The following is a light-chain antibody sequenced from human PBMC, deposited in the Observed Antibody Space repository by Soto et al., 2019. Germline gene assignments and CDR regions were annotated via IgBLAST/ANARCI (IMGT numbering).Light chain of an antibody. CDR2: GAS. Sequence: EIVLTQFAATLSLSPWGRATLSCTASQSVSSNLAWYQQKPGQAPRLLVYGASTRATGIPARFSGGGSETEFTLTISSLQSEDFAVYYCQQYHNWPPLTFGGGTKVDIK. CDR3: QQYHNWPPLT. CDR1: QSVSSN. V-gene: IGKV3-15*01. J-gene: IGKJ4*01.